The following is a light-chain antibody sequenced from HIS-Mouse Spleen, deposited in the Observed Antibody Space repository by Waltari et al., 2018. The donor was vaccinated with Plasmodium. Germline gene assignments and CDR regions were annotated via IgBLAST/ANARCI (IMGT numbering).Light chain of an antibody. J-gene: IGLJ2*01. CDR1: SSDVGSYNL. CDR2: EGS. V-gene: IGLV2-23*01. CDR3: CSYAGSRMV. Sequence: QSALTQPASVSGSPGQSITISCTGTSSDVGSYNLVSWYQQHPGKAPKLMNYEGSKRPSGVSNRFSGSKSGNTASLTISGLQAEDEADYYCCSYAGSRMVFGGGTKLTVL.